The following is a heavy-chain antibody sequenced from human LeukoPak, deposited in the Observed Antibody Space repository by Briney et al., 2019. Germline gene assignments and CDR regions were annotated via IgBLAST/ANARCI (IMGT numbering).Heavy chain of an antibody. Sequence: PGGSLRLSCAASGFTFSTYGMHWVRQAPGKGLEYVSAISSNGGSTYYANSVKGRFTISRDNSKNTLYLQMGSLRAEDMAVYYCAKGNLRIDWGQGTLVTVSS. J-gene: IGHJ4*02. V-gene: IGHV3-64*01. CDR2: ISSNGGST. D-gene: IGHD4-17*01. CDR3: AKGNLRID. CDR1: GFTFSTYG.